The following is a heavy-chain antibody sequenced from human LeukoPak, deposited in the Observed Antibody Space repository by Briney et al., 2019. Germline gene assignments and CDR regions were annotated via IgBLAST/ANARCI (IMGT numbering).Heavy chain of an antibody. D-gene: IGHD6-6*01. CDR2: LSSTSSYI. CDR3: ARERFAGIAARFFDY. Sequence: PGGSLRLSCGASGFIFSTYSMTWVRQAPGKGLEWVSSLSSTSSYIYYADSVKGRFTISRDNAKNSLYLQMNSLRAEDTAVYYCARERFAGIAARFFDYWGQGSPVTVSS. J-gene: IGHJ4*02. CDR1: GFIFSTYS. V-gene: IGHV3-21*01.